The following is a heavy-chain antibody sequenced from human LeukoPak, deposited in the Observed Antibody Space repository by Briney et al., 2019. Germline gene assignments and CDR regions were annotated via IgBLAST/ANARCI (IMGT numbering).Heavy chain of an antibody. J-gene: IGHJ4*02. CDR1: GFTFSSYA. Sequence: GGSLRLSCAASGFTFSSYAMSWVRQAPGKGLEWVSSISGSGGSTYYADSVKGRFTISRDNSKNTLYLQMNSLRAEDTAVYYCAKDRLDSSSWGDYWGQGTLVTVSS. CDR2: ISGSGGST. CDR3: AKDRLDSSSWGDY. D-gene: IGHD6-13*01. V-gene: IGHV3-23*01.